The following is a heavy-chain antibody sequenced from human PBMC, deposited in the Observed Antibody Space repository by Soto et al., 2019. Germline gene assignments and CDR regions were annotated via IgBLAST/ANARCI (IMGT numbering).Heavy chain of an antibody. J-gene: IGHJ4*02. V-gene: IGHV3-30*18. CDR3: AKEVHCGGGSCSWSEGFDY. CDR2: ISYEGSHT. Sequence: QVQLVESGGGVVQPGRSLRLSCAASGFIFSSYGMHWVRQAPGKGLEWVAVISYEGSHTYYADSVKGRFTITRDNSKKTLYLQRNSLRPEDTAVYYCAKEVHCGGGSCSWSEGFDYWGQGTLLTVSS. CDR1: GFIFSSYG. D-gene: IGHD2-15*01.